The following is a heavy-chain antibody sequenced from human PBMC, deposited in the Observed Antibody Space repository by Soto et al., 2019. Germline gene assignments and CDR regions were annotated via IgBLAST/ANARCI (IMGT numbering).Heavy chain of an antibody. D-gene: IGHD3-3*01. J-gene: IGHJ3*01. CDR3: ARVPVFGVVTPDAFDF. CDR1: GYTFTSYD. Sequence: GASVNVSRKESGYTFTSYDINWVRQASGQGLEGMGWMNPNSGNTGYAQKFQGRVTMTRNTSISTAYMELSSLRSEDTAVYYCARVPVFGVVTPDAFDFWGQGTMVTVSS. CDR2: MNPNSGNT. V-gene: IGHV1-8*01.